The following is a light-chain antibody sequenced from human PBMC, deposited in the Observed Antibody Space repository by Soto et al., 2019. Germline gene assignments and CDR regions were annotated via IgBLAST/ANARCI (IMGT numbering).Light chain of an antibody. V-gene: IGLV2-14*01. J-gene: IGLJ2*01. Sequence: QYALTQPASVSGSPGQSITISCTGTSSDVGGYNYVSWYQQHPGKAPKLMIYDVSNRPSGVSNRFSGSKSGNTASLTISGRQAEDEADYYCSSYTSSSTRVFGGGTKLTVL. CDR3: SSYTSSSTRV. CDR2: DVS. CDR1: SSDVGGYNY.